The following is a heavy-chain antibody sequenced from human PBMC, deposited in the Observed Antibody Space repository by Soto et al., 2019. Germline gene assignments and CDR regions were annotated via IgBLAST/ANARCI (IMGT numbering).Heavy chain of an antibody. D-gene: IGHD2-15*01. CDR1: GYTFTRYT. CDR2: INPDNGNT. Sequence: QVQLVQSGAEVKKPGASVKISCKASGYTFTRYTMNWVRQAPGQRLEWMGWINPDNGNTKSSQKFQDRVIITRDTSASTADMDLSSLRSEDTDVYYCARGIATGQLDPWGQGTLVPVSS. CDR3: ARGIATGQLDP. J-gene: IGHJ5*02. V-gene: IGHV1-3*01.